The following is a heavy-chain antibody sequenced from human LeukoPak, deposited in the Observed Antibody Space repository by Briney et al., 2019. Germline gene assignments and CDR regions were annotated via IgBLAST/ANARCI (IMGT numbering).Heavy chain of an antibody. J-gene: IGHJ5*01. CDR3: TRQLSWASDTGDS. Sequence: SETLSLTCNVSGGSISGSRRYWGWVRQPPGGGLEGIGSIRYIGTTYYNPSLQSRLTISVDNSQNQFSLKLKSVTAADTSMYYCTRQLSWASDTGDSWGQGTLVTVSS. V-gene: IGHV4-39*01. D-gene: IGHD6-13*01. CDR1: GGSISGSRRY. CDR2: IRYIGTT.